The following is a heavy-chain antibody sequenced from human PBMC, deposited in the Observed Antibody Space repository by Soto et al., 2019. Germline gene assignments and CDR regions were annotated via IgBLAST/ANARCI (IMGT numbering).Heavy chain of an antibody. CDR2: ISGSGGST. D-gene: IGHD5-12*01. CDR3: AKNSNRDGYNEDYFDY. J-gene: IGHJ4*02. Sequence: GGSLRLSCAASGFTFSSYAMSWVRQAPGKGLEWVSAISGSGGSTYYADSVKGRFTISRDNSKNTLYLQMNSLRAEDTAVYYCAKNSNRDGYNEDYFDYWGQGTLVTVS. V-gene: IGHV3-23*01. CDR1: GFTFSSYA.